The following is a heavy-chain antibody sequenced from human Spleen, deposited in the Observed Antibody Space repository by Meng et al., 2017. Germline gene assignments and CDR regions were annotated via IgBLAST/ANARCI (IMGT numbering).Heavy chain of an antibody. CDR3: AANRDGFDP. V-gene: IGHV4-39*07. CDR2: VYYSGIT. CDR1: GGSISSGRYY. J-gene: IGHJ5*02. Sequence: VPVQGPGPGLVKPSETLSLSCAVAGGSISSGRYYWNWIRQPPGKGLEWIGSVYYSGITYYNPSLESRVTISVDTSKNQFSLKLSSVTAADTAVYYCAANRDGFDPWGQGTLVTVSS.